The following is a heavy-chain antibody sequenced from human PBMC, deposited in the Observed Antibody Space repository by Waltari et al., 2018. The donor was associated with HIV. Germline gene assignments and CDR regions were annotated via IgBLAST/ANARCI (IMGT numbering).Heavy chain of an antibody. D-gene: IGHD3-16*01. J-gene: IGHJ4*02. CDR3: AKDLGDYVWGMFTGAHFDS. CDR2: ISGSGDIA. V-gene: IGHV3-23*01. Sequence: EVQLLESGGHLIKPGGSLRLSCAASGFPFDHYALTWVRPAPGKRLEWVAAISGSGDIAYSADSVKGRFSISRDNSKNTLFLQMTSLRAEDTAVYYCAKDLGDYVWGMFTGAHFDSWGQGTLVTVSS. CDR1: GFPFDHYA.